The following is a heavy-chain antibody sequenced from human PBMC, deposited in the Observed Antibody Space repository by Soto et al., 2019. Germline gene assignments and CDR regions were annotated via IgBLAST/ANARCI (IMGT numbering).Heavy chain of an antibody. CDR2: MNPNSGNT. J-gene: IGHJ6*03. CDR3: ARVRRKGTYLSYYMDV. Sequence: VASVKVSCKASGYTFTSYDINWVRKATGQGLEWMGWMNPNSGNTGYAQKFQGRVTMTRNTSISTAYMELSSLRSEDTAVYYCARVRRKGTYLSYYMDVWGKGTTVTVSS. D-gene: IGHD1-1*01. V-gene: IGHV1-8*01. CDR1: GYTFTSYD.